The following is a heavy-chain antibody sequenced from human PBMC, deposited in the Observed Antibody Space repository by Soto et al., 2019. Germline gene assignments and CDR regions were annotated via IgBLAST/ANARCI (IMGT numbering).Heavy chain of an antibody. CDR1: GFTSSDYY. D-gene: IGHD1-26*01. Sequence: EVQLVESGGGLVQPGGSPRLSCAASGFTSSDYYMDYVRQAPGTGLEWVGRTRSKGRSYSTEYAASVQGRFTISRDDSKNSLYLQMNRLKTEDTAVYYCVRAKSTTGWYFFEYWGQGILVTVSS. CDR3: VRAKSTTGWYFFEY. J-gene: IGHJ4*02. CDR2: TRSKGRSYST. V-gene: IGHV3-72*01.